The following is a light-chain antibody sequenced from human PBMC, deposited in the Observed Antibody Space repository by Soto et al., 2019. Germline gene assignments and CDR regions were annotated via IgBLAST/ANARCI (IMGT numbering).Light chain of an antibody. J-gene: IGKJ1*01. CDR2: AAS. Sequence: DIQMTQSPLSLSASVGDRVTITCRASQNIDSYVSWYQHRPGKAPQLLIHAASTLDNGVPSRFSGSGSGKDFTLTISSLEPEDFATYYCQQNYITLWTFGQGTKVEI. CDR3: QQNYITLWT. V-gene: IGKV1-39*01. CDR1: QNIDSY.